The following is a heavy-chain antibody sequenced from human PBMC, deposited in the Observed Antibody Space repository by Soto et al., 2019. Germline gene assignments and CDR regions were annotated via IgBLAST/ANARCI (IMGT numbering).Heavy chain of an antibody. D-gene: IGHD6-13*01. CDR3: AAVPTGIAAARSWIDP. CDR1: GATLDTFINYG. Sequence: SVKVSCKASGATLDTFINYGITWVRQAPGQGLEWMGGIIPVFGAANHAQKFQGRVTISADESTRTVNMELSSLRSEDTAVYYCAAVPTGIAAARSWIDPWGQGTLVTVST. CDR2: IIPVFGAA. J-gene: IGHJ5*02. V-gene: IGHV1-69*13.